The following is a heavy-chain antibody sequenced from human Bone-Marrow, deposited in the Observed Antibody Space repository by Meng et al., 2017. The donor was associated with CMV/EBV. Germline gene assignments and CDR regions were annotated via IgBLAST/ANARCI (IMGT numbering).Heavy chain of an antibody. CDR3: AKDLLSPPMVRGVIIYYYYGMDV. V-gene: IGHV3-7*01. J-gene: IGHJ6*02. Sequence: GESLKISCAASGFTFRNYWMSWVRQAPGRGLEWVANVNRDGSEKDYVDSVKGRFIISRDNAENSLYLQMNSLRAEDTAVYYCAKDLLSPPMVRGVIIYYYYGMDVWGQGTTVTVSS. CDR1: GFTFRNYW. CDR2: VNRDGSEK. D-gene: IGHD3-10*01.